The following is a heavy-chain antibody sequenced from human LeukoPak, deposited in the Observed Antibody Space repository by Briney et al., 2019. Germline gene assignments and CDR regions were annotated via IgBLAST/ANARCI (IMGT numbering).Heavy chain of an antibody. D-gene: IGHD4-17*01. J-gene: IGHJ4*02. Sequence: KPGGALRLSCAASGFTLSRFSMNCLRPAPGQGRVGGSYISSSSSYIYYADSVKGRFTIYRDNAKNSLYLQMNRREAGDTAVYYCARDRGTVTMVYWGQGTLVTVSS. V-gene: IGHV3-21*01. CDR2: ISSSSSYI. CDR3: ARDRGTVTMVY. CDR1: GFTLSRFS.